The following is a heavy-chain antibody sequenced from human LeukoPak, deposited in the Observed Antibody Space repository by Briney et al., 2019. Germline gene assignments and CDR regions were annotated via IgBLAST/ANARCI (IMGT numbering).Heavy chain of an antibody. D-gene: IGHD1-26*01. V-gene: IGHV3-48*02. Sequence: PGGYLRLSCAASGFTFSSYTMNWVRKAPGKGLEWISYISSSSSIMYYADSVKGRFSISRDNAKNSLYLQMNSLRDEDTAVYYCARDKSGSDSARGAVIDICGQGAIVTVSS. CDR3: ARDKSGSDSARGAVIDI. J-gene: IGHJ3*02. CDR2: ISSSSSIM. CDR1: GFTFSSYT.